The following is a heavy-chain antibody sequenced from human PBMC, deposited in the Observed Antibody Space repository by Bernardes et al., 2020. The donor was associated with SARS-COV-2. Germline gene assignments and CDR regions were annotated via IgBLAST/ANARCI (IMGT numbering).Heavy chain of an antibody. J-gene: IGHJ6*02. CDR1: GFTVSSNY. V-gene: IGHV3-66*02. CDR2: IYSGGST. CDR3: ARDSALNVDYYYGMDV. D-gene: IGHD3-10*01. Sequence: GGSLRLSCAASGFTVSSNYMSWVRQAPGKGLEWVSVIYSGGSTYYADSVKGRFTISRDNSKNTLYLQMNSLRAEDTAVYYCARDSALNVDYYYGMDVWGQGTTVTVYS.